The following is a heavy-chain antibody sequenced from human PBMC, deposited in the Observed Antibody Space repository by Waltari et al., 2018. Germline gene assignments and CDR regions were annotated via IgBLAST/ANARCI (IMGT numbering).Heavy chain of an antibody. D-gene: IGHD2-2*02. CDR3: AREDICRSTTCYTLDY. V-gene: IGHV3-30*01. CDR2: MSYDGSSK. Sequence: VQPGRSLRLSCAASGFTFSSYSIHWVRQAPGKGLEWVALMSYDGSSKYYADSVKGRFTVSRDNSKNTVYLQLNSLRVEDTAVYYCAREDICRSTTCYTLDYWGLGTLVTVSS. J-gene: IGHJ4*02. CDR1: GFTFSSYS.